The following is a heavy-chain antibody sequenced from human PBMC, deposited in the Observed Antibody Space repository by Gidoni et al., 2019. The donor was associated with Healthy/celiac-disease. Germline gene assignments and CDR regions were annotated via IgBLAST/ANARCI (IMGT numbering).Heavy chain of an antibody. CDR2: INSDGSSK. D-gene: IGHD1-26*01. CDR3: ARGSGTPRGP. V-gene: IGHV3-74*01. Sequence: EVQLVESGGGLVQPGGSLRLSCAASGFTFSSYWMHWVRQAPGKVLVGVSRINSDGSSKSYADSVKGRFTISRDNAKNTLYLQMNSLRAEDTAVYYCARGSGTPRGPWGQGTLVTVSS. J-gene: IGHJ5*02. CDR1: GFTFSSYW.